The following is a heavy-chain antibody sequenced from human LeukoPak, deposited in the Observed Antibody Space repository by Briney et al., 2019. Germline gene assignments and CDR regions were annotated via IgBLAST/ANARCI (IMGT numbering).Heavy chain of an antibody. V-gene: IGHV3-7*01. CDR2: IKEDGSEQ. J-gene: IGHJ6*03. D-gene: IGHD5-12*01. Sequence: GGSLRLSCAASGFTFSSYWMTWVRQAPGKGLDWVASIKEDGSEQYYVDSIKGRFTISRDNAKNSLYLQMNSLRTEDTAVYYCARTTEGYAGGPGYSYYYYMDVWGKGTTVTISS. CDR3: ARTTEGYAGGPGYSYYYYMDV. CDR1: GFTFSSYW.